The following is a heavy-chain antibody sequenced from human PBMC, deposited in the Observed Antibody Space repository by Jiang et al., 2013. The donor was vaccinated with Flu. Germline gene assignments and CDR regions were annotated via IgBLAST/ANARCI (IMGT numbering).Heavy chain of an antibody. D-gene: IGHD3-22*01. CDR2: IYWDDDK. Sequence: KPTQTLTLTCTFSGFALSTAGVGVGWIRQPPGKALQWLAVIYWDDDKRYSASLKSRLTIAKDTSKNQVVLTMTNVDPVDTATYYCAHRPLGYYDNSDYFREGNAFDIWGQGTMVTVSS. CDR1: GFALSTAGVG. CDR3: AHRPLGYYDNSDYFREGNAFDI. J-gene: IGHJ3*02. V-gene: IGHV2-5*02.